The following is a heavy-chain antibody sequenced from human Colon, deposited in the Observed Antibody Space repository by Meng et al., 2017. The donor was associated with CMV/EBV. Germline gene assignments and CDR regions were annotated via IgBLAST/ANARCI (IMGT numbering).Heavy chain of an antibody. CDR1: GGSISNYY. Sequence: LTCTVSGGSISNYYWTWIRQPPGKGLEWIGYIYYSGSTNYSPSLKSRLTISVDTSKNQFSLKLSSVTAADTAVYYCARGGPAANFDYWGQGTLVTVSS. D-gene: IGHD2-2*01. CDR2: IYYSGST. V-gene: IGHV4-59*01. CDR3: ARGGPAANFDY. J-gene: IGHJ4*02.